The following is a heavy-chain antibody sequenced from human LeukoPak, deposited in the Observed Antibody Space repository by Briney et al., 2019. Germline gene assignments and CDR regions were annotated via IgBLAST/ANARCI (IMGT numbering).Heavy chain of an antibody. CDR2: IYYSGST. J-gene: IGHJ6*03. CDR1: GVSISSSSYY. D-gene: IGHD3-10*01. Sequence: SETLSLTCTVSGVSISSSSYYWGWLRQPPGKGLEWIVGIYYSGSTYYNPPLKSRVTIAVDTSKNQFSLKLSSVTAADTAVYYCARQPLMVRGVIPYYMDVWGKGTTVTVSS. CDR3: ARQPLMVRGVIPYYMDV. V-gene: IGHV4-39*01.